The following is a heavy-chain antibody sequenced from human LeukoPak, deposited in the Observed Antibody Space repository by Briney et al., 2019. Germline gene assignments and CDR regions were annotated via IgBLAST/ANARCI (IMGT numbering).Heavy chain of an antibody. CDR2: TNPNSGGT. V-gene: IGHV1-2*02. J-gene: IGHJ5*02. Sequence: ASVKVSCKASGYTFTGYYMHWVRQAPGQGLEWMGWTNPNSGGTNYAQKFQGRVTMTRDTSISTAYMELSRLRSDDTAVYYCARGPAGRYCSSTSCYPKDPWGQGTLVTVSS. D-gene: IGHD2-2*01. CDR3: ARGPAGRYCSSTSCYPKDP. CDR1: GYTFTGYY.